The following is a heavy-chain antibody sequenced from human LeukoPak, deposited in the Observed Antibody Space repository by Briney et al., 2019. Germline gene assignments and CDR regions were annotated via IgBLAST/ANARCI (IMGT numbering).Heavy chain of an antibody. CDR3: ARDSGITLVRGIDF. D-gene: IGHD3-10*01. V-gene: IGHV3-30-3*01. CDR1: GFTFSGYA. J-gene: IGHJ4*02. Sequence: PGGSLRLSCAASGFTFSGYAMHWVRQAPGKGLEWVAVISYDGSNKYYADSVKGRFTISRDNSKNTLYLQMNSLRAEDTALYYCARDSGITLVRGIDFWGQGTLVTVSS. CDR2: ISYDGSNK.